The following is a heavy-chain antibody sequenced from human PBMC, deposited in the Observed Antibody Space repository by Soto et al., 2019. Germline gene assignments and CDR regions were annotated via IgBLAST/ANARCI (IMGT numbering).Heavy chain of an antibody. CDR1: GYTFTSYY. Sequence: AEVNVSWKASGYTFTSYYMHWVRQAPGQGLEWMGIINPSGGSTSYAQKFQGRVTMTRDTSTSTVYMELSSLRSEDTAVYYCASDLGSGDFWSNRGGYYSYYGMDVRG. J-gene: IGHJ6*02. D-gene: IGHD3-3*01. CDR2: INPSGGST. CDR3: ASDLGSGDFWSNRGGYYSYYGMDV. V-gene: IGHV1-46*01.